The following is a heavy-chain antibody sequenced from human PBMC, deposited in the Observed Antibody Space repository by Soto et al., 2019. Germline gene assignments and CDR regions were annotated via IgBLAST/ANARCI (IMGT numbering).Heavy chain of an antibody. Sequence: PGESLKISCRGPGYSFPSYWIAWVRQMPGKGLEWMGIIYPGDSDTRYSPSFQGQVTISADKSISTAYLQWSSLKASDTAMYYCARLKEQLVQFGFDYWGQGTLVTVSS. CDR3: ARLKEQLVQFGFDY. CDR1: GYSFPSYW. J-gene: IGHJ4*02. CDR2: IYPGDSDT. V-gene: IGHV5-51*01. D-gene: IGHD6-13*01.